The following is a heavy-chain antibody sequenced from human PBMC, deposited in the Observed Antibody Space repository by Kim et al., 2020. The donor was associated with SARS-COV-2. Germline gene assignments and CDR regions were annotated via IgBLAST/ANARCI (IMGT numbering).Heavy chain of an antibody. D-gene: IGHD3-22*01. Sequence: GGSLRLSCAASGFTFSSYAMSWVRQAPGKGLEWVSAISGRGGSTYYADSVKGRFTISRDNSKNTLYLLMNSLRAEDTALYYCGGGYKTRSYYYGMDVWGQGTTVTVSS. CDR1: GFTFSSYA. CDR3: GGGYKTRSYYYGMDV. CDR2: ISGRGGST. V-gene: IGHV3-23*01. J-gene: IGHJ6*02.